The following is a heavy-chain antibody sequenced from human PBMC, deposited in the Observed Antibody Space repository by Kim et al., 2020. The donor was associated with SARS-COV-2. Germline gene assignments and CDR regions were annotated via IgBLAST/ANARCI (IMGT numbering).Heavy chain of an antibody. V-gene: IGHV4-39*01. CDR3: ARLLWFGELFLDY. CDR1: GGSISSSSYY. J-gene: IGHJ4*02. CDR2: IYYSGST. D-gene: IGHD3-10*01. Sequence: SETLSLTCTVSGGSISSSSYYWGWIRQPPGKGLEWIGSIYYSGSTYYNPSLKSRVTISVDTSKNQFSLMLSSVTAADTAVYYCARLLWFGELFLDYWGQGTLVTVSS.